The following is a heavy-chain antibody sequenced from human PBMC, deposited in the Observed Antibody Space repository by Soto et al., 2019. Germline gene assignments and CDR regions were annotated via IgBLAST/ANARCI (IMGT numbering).Heavy chain of an antibody. CDR2: ISVYNGNG. V-gene: IGHV1-18*01. Sequence: QVQLVQSGAEVKKPGASVKVSCKASGYSFTSYGLSWVRQAPGRGLEWMGWISVYNGNGNYAQKFQDRVTMTTDTSTSTAYMELRSLRSDDTDVYYCARGDDFWNGPGDYWGQGTLVTVSS. J-gene: IGHJ4*02. CDR3: ARGDDFWNGPGDY. CDR1: GYSFTSYG. D-gene: IGHD3-3*01.